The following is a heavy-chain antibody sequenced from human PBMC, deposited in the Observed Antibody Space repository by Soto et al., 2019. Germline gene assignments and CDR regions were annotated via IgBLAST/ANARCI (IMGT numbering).Heavy chain of an antibody. V-gene: IGHV3-30*18. D-gene: IGHD3-10*01. CDR1: GFTVSSYG. CDR2: ISYDGSNK. Sequence: QVQLVESGGGVVQPGRSLRLSCVASGFTVSSYGMHWVRQAPGKGLEWVPIISYDGSNKYYGDSVEGRFTIYRDNSKHKLSLQMDSLRADDTAVYYYAKDPPWRRYGSGTYWPPYYFDYWGQGTLVTVST. J-gene: IGHJ4*02. CDR3: AKDPPWRRYGSGTYWPPYYFDY.